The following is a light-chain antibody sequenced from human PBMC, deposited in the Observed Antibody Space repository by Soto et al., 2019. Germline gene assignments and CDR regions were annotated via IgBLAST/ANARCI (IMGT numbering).Light chain of an antibody. CDR1: SSDVGNYNY. J-gene: IGLJ1*01. V-gene: IGLV2-14*01. CDR2: DVS. CDR3: SSYTSSRTLV. Sequence: QSALTQPASVSGSPGQSITISCTGTSSDVGNYNYVSWYQQHPGKAPKLVIYDVSNRPSGVSNRFSGSKSGNTASLTISGLQAEDEADYYCSSYTSSRTLVFGTGTKLTVL.